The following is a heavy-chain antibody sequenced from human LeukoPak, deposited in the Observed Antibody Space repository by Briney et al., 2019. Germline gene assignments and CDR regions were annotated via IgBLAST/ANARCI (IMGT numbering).Heavy chain of an antibody. J-gene: IGHJ4*02. CDR2: INHSGST. V-gene: IGHV4-34*01. D-gene: IGHD3-3*01. CDR1: GGSLSGYY. CDR3: ARRRKTPSGFWDY. Sequence: SETLSLTCAVHGGSLSGYYWSSIRQPPRKGLEGTGEINHSGSTNYNPSLQTRITISVDTSKNHVSLKLTSVTAADTAVYYCARRRKTPSGFWDYWGQGTLVTVSS.